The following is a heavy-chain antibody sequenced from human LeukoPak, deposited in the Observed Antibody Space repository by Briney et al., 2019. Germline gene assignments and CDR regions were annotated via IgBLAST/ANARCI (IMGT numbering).Heavy chain of an antibody. J-gene: IGHJ4*02. CDR3: AREYYYGSGSPTFDY. D-gene: IGHD3-10*01. CDR2: ISSSGSTI. CDR1: GFTFSDYY. V-gene: IGHV3-11*01. Sequence: PGGSLRLSCAASGFTFSDYYMSWIRQAPGKGLEWVSYISSSGSTIYYADSAKGRFTISRDNAKNSLYLQMNSLRAEDTAVYYCAREYYYGSGSPTFDYWGQGTLVTVSS.